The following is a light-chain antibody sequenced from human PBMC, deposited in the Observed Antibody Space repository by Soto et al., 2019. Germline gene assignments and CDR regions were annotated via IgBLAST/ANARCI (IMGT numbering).Light chain of an antibody. CDR3: QSYDSSLSGRV. V-gene: IGLV1-40*01. CDR1: SSNIGAGYD. J-gene: IGLJ3*02. Sequence: QSALTQPPSESGAPGQSVTISSTGSSSNIGAGYDVHWYQQLPGTAPKLLIYGNSNRPSGVPDRFSGSKSGTSASLAITGLQAEDEADYYCQSYDSSLSGRVFGGGTQLTVL. CDR2: GNS.